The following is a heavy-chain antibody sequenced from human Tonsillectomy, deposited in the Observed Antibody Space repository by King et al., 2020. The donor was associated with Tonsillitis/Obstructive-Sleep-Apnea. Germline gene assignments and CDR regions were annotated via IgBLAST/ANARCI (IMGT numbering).Heavy chain of an antibody. CDR2: IDRSDYYT. CDR1: GYSFTSYW. Sequence: QLVQSGAEVKKPGGSLRISCKGSGYSFTSYWISWVRQMPGKGLEWMGGIDRSDYYTNYSQSFQGHVTISADKSISTAYLQWSSLKAADTAMYYCASFGVVINLDYMDVWGKGTTVTVSS. D-gene: IGHD3-3*01. J-gene: IGHJ6*03. V-gene: IGHV5-10-1*01. CDR3: ASFGVVINLDYMDV.